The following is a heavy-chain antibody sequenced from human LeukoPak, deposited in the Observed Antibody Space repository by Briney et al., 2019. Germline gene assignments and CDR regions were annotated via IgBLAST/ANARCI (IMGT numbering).Heavy chain of an antibody. CDR1: GGSISSGSYY. CDR3: AGRGLSTGWTFDY. V-gene: IGHV4-61*02. D-gene: IGHD6-19*01. J-gene: IGHJ4*01. Sequence: SQTPSLTCTVSGGSISSGSYYWSWIRQPAGKGLEWIGRIHTSGSTNNNPSLKSRVTISVDTSKNQFSLRLSSVTAADTAVYYCAGRGLSTGWTFDYWGHGTLVTVSS. CDR2: IHTSGST.